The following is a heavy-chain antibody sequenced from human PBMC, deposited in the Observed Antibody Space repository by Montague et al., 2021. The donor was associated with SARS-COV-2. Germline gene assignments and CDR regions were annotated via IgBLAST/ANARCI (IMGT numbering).Heavy chain of an antibody. CDR1: GFSVSTSGLC. Sequence: PALVKPTQTLTLTCTFSGFSVSTSGLCVSWIRQPPGKALEWLALIDWDDDTYYSPPLKTRLTISKDTSKNQVVLTMTNMDPVDTGTYYCSRIPEYSSGGGPDWYFDLWGRGTLVTVSS. J-gene: IGHJ2*01. CDR3: SRIPEYSSGGGPDWYFDL. D-gene: IGHD6-19*01. V-gene: IGHV2-70*01. CDR2: IDWDDDT.